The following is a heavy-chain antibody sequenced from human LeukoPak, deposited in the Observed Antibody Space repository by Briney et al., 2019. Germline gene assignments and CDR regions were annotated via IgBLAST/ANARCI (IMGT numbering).Heavy chain of an antibody. D-gene: IGHD6-25*01. CDR1: GYTFTSYG. J-gene: IGHJ6*02. Sequence: ASVKVSCKASGYTFTSYGISWVRQAPGQGLEWMGWINPNSGGTNYAQKFQGRVTMTRDTSISTAYMELSRLKSDDTAVYYCARRAVYYYYGMDVWGQGTTVTVSS. V-gene: IGHV1-2*02. CDR3: ARRAVYYYYGMDV. CDR2: INPNSGGT.